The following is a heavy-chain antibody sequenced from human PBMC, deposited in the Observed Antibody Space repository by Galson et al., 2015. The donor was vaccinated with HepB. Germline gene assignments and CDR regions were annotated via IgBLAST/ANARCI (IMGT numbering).Heavy chain of an antibody. CDR1: GYTFTSYD. Sequence: SVKVSCKASGYTFTSYDINWVRQATGQGLEWMGWMNPNSGNTGYAQKFQGRVTMTRNTSISTAYMELSSQRSEDTAVYYCARDVVGSSGSWFDPWGQGALVTVSS. CDR3: ARDVVGSSGSWFDP. D-gene: IGHD6-6*01. J-gene: IGHJ5*02. V-gene: IGHV1-8*01. CDR2: MNPNSGNT.